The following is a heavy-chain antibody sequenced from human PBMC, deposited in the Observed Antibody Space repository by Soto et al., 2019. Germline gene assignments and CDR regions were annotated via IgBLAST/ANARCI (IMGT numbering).Heavy chain of an antibody. Sequence: GESRKISCKGSGYSFTSYWISWVRQMPGKGLEWMGRIDPSDSYTNYSPSFQGHVTISADESISTAYLQWSSLKASDTAMYYCARHTRNTKTYYYYGMDVWGQGTTLTVSS. J-gene: IGHJ6*02. CDR1: GYSFTSYW. D-gene: IGHD3-3*01. CDR2: IDPSDSYT. V-gene: IGHV5-10-1*01. CDR3: ARHTRNTKTYYYYGMDV.